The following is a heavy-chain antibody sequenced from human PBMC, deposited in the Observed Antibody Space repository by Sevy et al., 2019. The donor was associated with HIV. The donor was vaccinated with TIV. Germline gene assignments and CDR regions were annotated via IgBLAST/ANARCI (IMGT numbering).Heavy chain of an antibody. J-gene: IGHJ4*01. V-gene: IGHV3-11*06. CDR3: ARVYYDSSGYEGPDY. Sequence: GGSLRLSCAASGFTFSDYYMSWIRQAPGKGLEWVSYISSSSSYTNYADSVKGRFTISRDNAKNSLYLQMNSLRAEDTAVYYCARVYYDSSGYEGPDYWGHGTLVTVSS. D-gene: IGHD3-22*01. CDR2: ISSSSSYT. CDR1: GFTFSDYY.